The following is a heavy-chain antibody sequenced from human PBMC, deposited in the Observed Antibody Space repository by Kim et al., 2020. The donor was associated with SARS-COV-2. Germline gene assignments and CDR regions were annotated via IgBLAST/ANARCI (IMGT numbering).Heavy chain of an antibody. CDR2: ISYDGSNK. CDR3: AKDQLGIAAAGTGWFDP. V-gene: IGHV3-30*18. J-gene: IGHJ5*02. D-gene: IGHD6-13*01. CDR1: GFTFSSYG. Sequence: GGSLRLSCAASGFTFSSYGMHWVRQAPGKGLEWVAVISYDGSNKYYADSVKGRFTISRDNSKNTLYLQMNSLRAEDTAVYYCAKDQLGIAAAGTGWFDPWGQGTLVTVSS.